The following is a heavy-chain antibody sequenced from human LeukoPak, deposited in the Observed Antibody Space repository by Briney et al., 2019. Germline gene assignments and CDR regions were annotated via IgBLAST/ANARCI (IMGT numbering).Heavy chain of an antibody. D-gene: IGHD3-16*01. CDR1: GFTVSTNY. J-gene: IGHJ4*02. Sequence: GGSLRLSCAASGFTVSTNYMSWVRQAPGKGLEWVSVIYSGGTTYFADSVRGRFTISRDNSKNTLYLQMNSLRADDTAMYYCARDYALDLWGQGTLVTVSS. CDR3: ARDYALDL. CDR2: IYSGGTT. V-gene: IGHV3-53*01.